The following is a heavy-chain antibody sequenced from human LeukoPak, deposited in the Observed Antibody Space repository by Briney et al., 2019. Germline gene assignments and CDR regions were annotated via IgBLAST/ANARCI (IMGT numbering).Heavy chain of an antibody. D-gene: IGHD5-24*01. V-gene: IGHV3-48*03. Sequence: GGSETLPCAPSGFTFSTSEMKGVRRSPGRAVAGISYFSSRGRTTFYADSVKGRFIISRDNAKNSLYLQMNSLRAEDTAVYYCARDSGGHNYALDGFDIWGQGTMVTVSS. CDR2: FSSRGRTT. J-gene: IGHJ3*02. CDR1: GFTFSTSE. CDR3: ARDSGGHNYALDGFDI.